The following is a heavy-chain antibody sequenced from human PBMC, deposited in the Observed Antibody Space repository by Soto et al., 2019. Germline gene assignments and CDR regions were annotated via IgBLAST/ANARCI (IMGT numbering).Heavy chain of an antibody. V-gene: IGHV3-23*01. D-gene: IGHD2-2*01. CDR1: GFTFSSYA. CDR2: ISGSGGST. CDR3: AKDFCSSTSCYADNWFDP. Sequence: GESLKISCAASGFTFSSYAMSWVRQAPGKGLEWVSAISGSGGSTYYAASVKGRFTISRDNSKNTLYLQMNSLRAEDTAVYYCAKDFCSSTSCYADNWFDPWGQGTLVTVSS. J-gene: IGHJ5*02.